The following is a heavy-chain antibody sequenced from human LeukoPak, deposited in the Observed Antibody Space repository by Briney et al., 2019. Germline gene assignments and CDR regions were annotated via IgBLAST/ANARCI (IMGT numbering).Heavy chain of an antibody. J-gene: IGHJ4*02. CDR2: IYYSGST. Sequence: TPSETLSLTCTASGGSISSSSYYWGWIRQPPGKGLEWIGSIYYSGSTYYNPSLKSRVTISVDTSKNQFSLKLSSVTAADTAVYYCARRGQYCSSTSCYRDLSHFDYWGQGTLVTVSS. V-gene: IGHV4-39*01. CDR1: GGSISSSSYY. CDR3: ARRGQYCSSTSCYRDLSHFDY. D-gene: IGHD2-2*01.